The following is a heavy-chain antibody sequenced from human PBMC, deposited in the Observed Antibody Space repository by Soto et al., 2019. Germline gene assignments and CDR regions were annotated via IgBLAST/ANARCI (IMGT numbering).Heavy chain of an antibody. V-gene: IGHV4-59*12. D-gene: IGHD6-19*01. CDR3: ARDHSNGWYNWFDP. CDR2: IYHSGST. J-gene: IGHJ5*02. CDR1: GGSISSYY. Sequence: PSETLSLTCTVSGGSISSYYWSWIRQPPGKGLEWIGEIYHSGSTNYNPSLKSRVTISVDKSKNEFSLELSSVTAADTAVYYCARDHSNGWYNWFDPWGQGTLVTVSS.